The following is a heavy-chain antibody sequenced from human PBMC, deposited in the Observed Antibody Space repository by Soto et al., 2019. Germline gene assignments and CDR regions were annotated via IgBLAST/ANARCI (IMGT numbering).Heavy chain of an antibody. CDR3: ARDDCSSTSCREYYYYGMDV. D-gene: IGHD2-2*01. Sequence: SVKVSSKASGGTFSSYAISWVRQAPGQGLEWMGGIIPICGTANYAQKFQGRVTITADKSTSTAYMELSSLRSEDTAVYYCARDDCSSTSCREYYYYGMDVWGQGTTVTVSS. J-gene: IGHJ6*02. CDR2: IIPICGTA. CDR1: GGTFSSYA. V-gene: IGHV1-69*06.